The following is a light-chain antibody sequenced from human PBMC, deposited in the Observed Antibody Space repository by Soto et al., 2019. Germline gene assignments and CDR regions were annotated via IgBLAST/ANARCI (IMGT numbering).Light chain of an antibody. V-gene: IGKV3-11*01. Sequence: EIVMTQSPATLSVSPGERATLSCRASQSVSINLAWYQQKPGQAPRLLIYDASNRATGIPARFSGSGSGTDFTLTISSLEPEDVAVYYCQQRGNRPPWTFGQGTKVDI. J-gene: IGKJ1*01. CDR3: QQRGNRPPWT. CDR2: DAS. CDR1: QSVSIN.